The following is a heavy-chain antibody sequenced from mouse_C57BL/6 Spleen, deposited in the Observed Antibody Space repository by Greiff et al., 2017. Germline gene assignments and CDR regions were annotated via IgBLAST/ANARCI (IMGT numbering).Heavy chain of an antibody. CDR2: ISGGGGNT. CDR1: GFTFSSYT. D-gene: IGHD2-3*01. J-gene: IGHJ3*01. Sequence: EVNVVESGGGLVKPGGSLKLSCAASGFTFSSYTMSWVRQTPEKRLEWVATISGGGGNTYYPDSVKGRFTISRDNAKNTLYLQMSSLRSEDTALYYCARHDGYYPYWGQGTLVTVSA. V-gene: IGHV5-9*01. CDR3: ARHDGYYPY.